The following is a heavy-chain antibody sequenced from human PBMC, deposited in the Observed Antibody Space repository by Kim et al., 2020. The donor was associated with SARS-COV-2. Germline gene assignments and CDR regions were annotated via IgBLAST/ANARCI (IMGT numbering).Heavy chain of an antibody. D-gene: IGHD1-1*01. CDR3: TKRADAYNPGYYFDY. J-gene: IGHJ4*02. Sequence: ESVKGRFTIYRDNSKNTLYLQMSSLGTEDAAVYYCTKRADAYNPGYYFDYWGQGAPVTLSS. V-gene: IGHV3-23*01.